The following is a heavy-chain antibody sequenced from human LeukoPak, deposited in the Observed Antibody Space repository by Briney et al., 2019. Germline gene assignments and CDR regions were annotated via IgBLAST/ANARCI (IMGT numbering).Heavy chain of an antibody. D-gene: IGHD3-10*01. Sequence: PGGSLRLSCAASGFTFSSYAMHWVRQAPGKGLEWVAVISYDGSNKYYADSVKGRFTISRDNSKNTLYLQMNSLRAEDTAVYYCARHGEWLAVPYDYWGQGTLVTVSS. CDR1: GFTFSSYA. CDR3: ARHGEWLAVPYDY. V-gene: IGHV3-30*04. J-gene: IGHJ4*02. CDR2: ISYDGSNK.